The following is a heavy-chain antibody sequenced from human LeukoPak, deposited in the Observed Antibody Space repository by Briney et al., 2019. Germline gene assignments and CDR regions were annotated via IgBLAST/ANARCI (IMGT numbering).Heavy chain of an antibody. V-gene: IGHV1-18*01. CDR3: ARDRTTIYYYYYMDV. Sequence: ASVKVSCKASGYTFTSYGISWVRQAPGQGLEWMGWISAYNGNTNYAQKLQGRVTMTTVTSTSTAYMELRSLRSDDTAVYYCARDRTTIYYYYYMDVWGKGTTVTVSS. J-gene: IGHJ6*03. CDR1: GYTFTSYG. D-gene: IGHD1-26*01. CDR2: ISAYNGNT.